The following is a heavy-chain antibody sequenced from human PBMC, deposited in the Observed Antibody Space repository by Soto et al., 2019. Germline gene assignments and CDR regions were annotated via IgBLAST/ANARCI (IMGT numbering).Heavy chain of an antibody. Sequence: GGSLRLSCAASGFSFSNYPMNWVRQSPGKGLEWVSVISVSGGGTYYADSVKGRFTVSRENAKNSLYLQMNSLRAEDTAVYYCARYRSLDPWGQGILVTVSS. J-gene: IGHJ5*02. CDR2: ISVSGGGT. D-gene: IGHD2-15*01. V-gene: IGHV3-23*01. CDR1: GFSFSNYP. CDR3: ARYRSLDP.